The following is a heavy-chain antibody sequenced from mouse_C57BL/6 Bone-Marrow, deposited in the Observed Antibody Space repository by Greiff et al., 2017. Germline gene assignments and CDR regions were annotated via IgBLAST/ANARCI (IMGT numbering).Heavy chain of an antibody. V-gene: IGHV1-81*01. Sequence: QVQLKQSGAELARPGASVKLSCKASGYTFTSYGISWVKQRTGQGLEWIGEIYPRSGNTYYNEKFKGKATLTADKSSSTAYMELRSLTSEDSAVYFCAKPTAQATSWFAYWGQGTLVTVSA. J-gene: IGHJ3*01. CDR3: AKPTAQATSWFAY. CDR1: GYTFTSYG. D-gene: IGHD3-2*02. CDR2: IYPRSGNT.